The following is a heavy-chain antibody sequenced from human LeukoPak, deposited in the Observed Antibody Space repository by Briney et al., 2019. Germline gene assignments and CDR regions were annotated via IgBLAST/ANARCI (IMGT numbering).Heavy chain of an antibody. V-gene: IGHV1-18*01. D-gene: IGHD2-2*03. Sequence: ASVKVSCKASGCTFTSYGISWVRQAPGQGLEWMGWISAYNGNTNYAQKLQGRVTMTTDTSTSTAYMELSSLRSEDTAVYYCARDRGYCSSTSCLPGAFDIWGQGTMVTVSS. CDR1: GCTFTSYG. J-gene: IGHJ3*02. CDR2: ISAYNGNT. CDR3: ARDRGYCSSTSCLPGAFDI.